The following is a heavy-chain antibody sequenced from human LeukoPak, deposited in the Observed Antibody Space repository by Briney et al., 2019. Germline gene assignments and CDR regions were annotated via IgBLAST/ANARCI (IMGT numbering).Heavy chain of an antibody. CDR1: GGSISSGGYY. J-gene: IGHJ3*02. V-gene: IGHV4-30-2*01. CDR2: IYHSGST. Sequence: PSETLSLTCTVSGGSISSGGYYWSWIRQPPGKGLEWIGYIYHSGSTYYNPSLKSRVTISVDRSKNQFSLKLTSMTAADTAVYFCVRDTQYFYDRSTPKEGTDAFDIWGQGTMVTVSS. D-gene: IGHD3-22*01. CDR3: VRDTQYFYDRSTPKEGTDAFDI.